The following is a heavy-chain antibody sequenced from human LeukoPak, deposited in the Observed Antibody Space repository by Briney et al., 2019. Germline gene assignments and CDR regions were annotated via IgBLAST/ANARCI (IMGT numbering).Heavy chain of an antibody. J-gene: IGHJ4*02. V-gene: IGHV4-39*07. D-gene: IGHD1-26*01. CDR1: GGSISSSSYY. CDR2: IYYSGST. CDR3: AKGVEGLLFDY. Sequence: PSETLSLTCTVSGGSISSSSYYWGWIRQPPGKGLEWIGSIYYSGSTYYNPSLKSRVTISVDTSKNQFSLKLSSVTAADTAVYYCAKGVEGLLFDYWGQGTLVTVSS.